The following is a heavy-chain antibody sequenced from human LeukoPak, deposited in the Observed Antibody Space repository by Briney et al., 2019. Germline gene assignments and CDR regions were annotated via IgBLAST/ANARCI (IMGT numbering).Heavy chain of an antibody. Sequence: ASVKVSCKAAGYTFTGYYMFWVRQAPGQGLEWMGRINPNSGGTNYAQKFQGRVTMTRNTSISTAYMELSSLRSEDTAVYYCARGPSGSYYGYYYYMDVWGKGTTVTVSS. V-gene: IGHV1-2*06. D-gene: IGHD1-26*01. CDR3: ARGPSGSYYGYYYYMDV. J-gene: IGHJ6*03. CDR1: GYTFTGYY. CDR2: INPNSGGT.